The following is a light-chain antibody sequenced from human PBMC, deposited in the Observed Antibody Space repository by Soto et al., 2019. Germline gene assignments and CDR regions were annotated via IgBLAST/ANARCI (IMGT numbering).Light chain of an antibody. Sequence: DIQMTQSPSSLSASVGDRVTITCRASQSISSYLNWYQQKPGKAPKLLIYAASSLQSGVPSRFSGRGSGTDFTLTISSLQPEDFATYYCQQSYTAPPTFGGGTKVETK. CDR1: QSISSY. V-gene: IGKV1-39*01. J-gene: IGKJ4*01. CDR2: AAS. CDR3: QQSYTAPPT.